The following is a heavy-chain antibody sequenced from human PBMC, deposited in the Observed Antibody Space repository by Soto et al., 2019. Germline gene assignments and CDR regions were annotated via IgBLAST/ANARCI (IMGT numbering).Heavy chain of an antibody. Sequence: PSETLSLTCTVSSDSISNYYCSWFRQPPGKGPEWIGNIYYTGSSYSHPSLKSRVTLSVDTSRNQFSLKLSSVTAADTAVYYCARTESGTFDPWGQGTLVTVSS. J-gene: IGHJ5*02. D-gene: IGHD1-7*01. CDR1: SDSISNYY. V-gene: IGHV4-39*07. CDR3: ARTESGTFDP. CDR2: IYYTGSS.